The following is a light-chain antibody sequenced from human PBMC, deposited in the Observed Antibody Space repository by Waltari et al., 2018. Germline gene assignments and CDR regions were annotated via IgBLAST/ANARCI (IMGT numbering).Light chain of an antibody. CDR1: QGISRW. Sequence: DIQMTQFPSTLSASVGERVTITCRASQGISRWLAWYQQKPGKAPKVLIYDASTLERGVPSSVSGSGSETEFTLAISSLQPDDFATYYCQQYSGYSGPFGGGTKVEIK. CDR3: QQYSGYSGP. CDR2: DAS. J-gene: IGKJ4*01. V-gene: IGKV1-5*01.